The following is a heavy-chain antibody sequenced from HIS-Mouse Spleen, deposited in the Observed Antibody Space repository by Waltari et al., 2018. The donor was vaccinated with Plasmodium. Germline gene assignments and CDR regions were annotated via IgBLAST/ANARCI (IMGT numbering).Heavy chain of an antibody. J-gene: IGHJ4*02. CDR1: GGSISSSSYY. V-gene: IGHV4-39*01. D-gene: IGHD1-26*01. Sequence: QLQLQESGPGLVKPSETLSLTCTVSGGSISSSSYYWGWIRQPPGQGLELIGSIYYSGSTYYNPSLKSRVTISVDTSKNQFSLKLSSVTAADTAVYYCARRGGSYYYFDYWGQGTLVTVSS. CDR2: IYYSGST. CDR3: ARRGGSYYYFDY.